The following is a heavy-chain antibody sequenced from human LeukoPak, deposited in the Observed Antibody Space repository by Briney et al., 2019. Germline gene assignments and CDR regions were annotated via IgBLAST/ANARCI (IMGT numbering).Heavy chain of an antibody. CDR3: ARGLSSGYYYGYYYMDV. J-gene: IGHJ6*03. Sequence: PETLSLTCTVSGGSISNKYWSWIRQPPGKGLEWIGYIYYSGSTNYNPSLKSRVTISLDTSKNQFSLKLSSVTAADTAVYYCARGLSSGYYYGYYYMDVWGKGTTVTISS. V-gene: IGHV4-59*01. CDR2: IYYSGST. CDR1: GGSISNKY. D-gene: IGHD3-22*01.